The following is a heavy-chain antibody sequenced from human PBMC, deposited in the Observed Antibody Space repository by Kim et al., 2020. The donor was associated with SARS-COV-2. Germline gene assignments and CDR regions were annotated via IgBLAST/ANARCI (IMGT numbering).Heavy chain of an antibody. Sequence: SETLSLTCTVSGGSISSSSYYWGWIRQPPGKGLEWIGSIYYSGSTYYNPSLKSRVTISVDTSKNQFSLKLSSVTAADTAVYYCASVYYDSSGYYYTFAFDIWGQGTMVTVSS. CDR3: ASVYYDSSGYYYTFAFDI. D-gene: IGHD3-22*01. CDR1: GGSISSSSYY. J-gene: IGHJ3*02. CDR2: IYYSGST. V-gene: IGHV4-39*01.